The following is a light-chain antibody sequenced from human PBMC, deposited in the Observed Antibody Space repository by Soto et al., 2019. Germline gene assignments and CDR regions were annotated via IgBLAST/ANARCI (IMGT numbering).Light chain of an antibody. J-gene: IGLJ1*01. V-gene: IGLV1-40*01. Sequence: QAVVTQPPSVSGAPGQRVTISCTGSSSNIGAGYDVHWYQQLPGTAPKLLIYGNSNRPSGVPDRFSGSKSGTSASLAITGLQAEDEADYYCQSYDSSLSAHDVFGTGTQLTVL. CDR1: SSNIGAGYD. CDR3: QSYDSSLSAHDV. CDR2: GNS.